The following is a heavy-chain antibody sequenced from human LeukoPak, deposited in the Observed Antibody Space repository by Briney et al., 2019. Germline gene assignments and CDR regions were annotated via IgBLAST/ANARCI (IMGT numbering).Heavy chain of an antibody. CDR2: ISGSGDNT. V-gene: IGHV3-23*01. D-gene: IGHD2-2*02. Sequence: QTGGSLRLSCAASGFTFISYAMSWVRQAPGKGLEWVSRISGSGDNTDYPDSVKGRFIITIDNSKNTLYLQMNSLRAEDTAVYYCARRCSSTSCYRGENWFDPWGRGTLVTVSS. CDR3: ARRCSSTSCYRGENWFDP. J-gene: IGHJ5*02. CDR1: GFTFISYA.